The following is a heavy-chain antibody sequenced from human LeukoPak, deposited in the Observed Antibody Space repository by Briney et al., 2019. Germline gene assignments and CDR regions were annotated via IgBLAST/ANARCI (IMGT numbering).Heavy chain of an antibody. CDR1: GSTFNTYG. V-gene: IGHV3-48*03. CDR2: ISSSGSTI. CDR3: ATTGIQNWFDP. J-gene: IGHJ5*02. D-gene: IGHD5-18*01. Sequence: GGSLRLSCAASGSTFNTYGVNWVRQAPGKGLEWVSSISSSGSTIYYADSVKGRFTISRGNAKNSLYLQMNSLRAEDTAVYYCATTGIQNWFDPWGQGTLVTVSS.